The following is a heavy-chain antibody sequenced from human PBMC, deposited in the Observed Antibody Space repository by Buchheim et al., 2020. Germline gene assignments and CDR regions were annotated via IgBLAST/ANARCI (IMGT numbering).Heavy chain of an antibody. CDR3: ATYTYYCDRWGGLPLES. CDR2: IFSGVST. CDR1: GFTVSNYY. V-gene: IGHV3-66*01. D-gene: IGHD3-22*01. Sequence: EVHLVESGGGLVPPGGSLRLSCAASGFTVSNYYVSWVRQAPGTGLDWVSVIFSGVSTYYTGAVEGSFTISRDSSRNIIYLQMHSLRAEYTAVYYSATYTYYCDRWGGLPLESCGQGT. J-gene: IGHJ5*02.